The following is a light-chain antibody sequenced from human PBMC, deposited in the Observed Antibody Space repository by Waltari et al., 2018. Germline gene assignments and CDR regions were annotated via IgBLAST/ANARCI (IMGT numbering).Light chain of an antibody. V-gene: IGLV3-10*01. J-gene: IGLJ3*02. CDR2: EDI. CDR3: YSTDFSGHDRV. CDR1: ALPKNY. Sequence: SYELTQPPSVSVSPGQTARITCSGDALPKNYAYWYQQKSGQAPVLVIYEDIKRPTGIPERFSGSSSGTTATLTISGAHVEDEADYYCYSTDFSGHDRVFGGGTKLTVL.